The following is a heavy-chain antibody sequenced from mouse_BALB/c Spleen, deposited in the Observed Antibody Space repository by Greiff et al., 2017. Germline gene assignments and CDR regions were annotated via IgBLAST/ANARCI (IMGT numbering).Heavy chain of an antibody. CDR3: ARQPGDAMDY. CDR1: GYAFSSSW. J-gene: IGHJ4*01. Sequence: QVQLKQSGPELVKPGASVKISCKASGYAFSSSWMNWVKQRPGQGLEWIGRIYPGDGDTNYNGKFKGKATLTADKSSSTAYMQLSSLTSVDSAVYFCARQPGDAMDYWGQGTSVTVSS. D-gene: IGHD6-1*01. CDR2: IYPGDGDT. V-gene: IGHV1-82*01.